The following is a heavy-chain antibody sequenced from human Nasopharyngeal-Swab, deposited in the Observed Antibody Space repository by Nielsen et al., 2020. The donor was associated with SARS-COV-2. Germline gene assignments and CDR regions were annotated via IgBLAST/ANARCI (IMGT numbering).Heavy chain of an antibody. D-gene: IGHD6-13*01. Sequence: GESLKISCAASGFTFSTYAMSWVRQAPGKGLEWVSLVSSNGASTYYADSVKGRFTISRDNAKNSLYLQMNSLRAEDTAVYYCARGGNIRGWYSSSPFDYWGQGTLVTVSS. J-gene: IGHJ4*02. V-gene: IGHV3-23*01. CDR1: GFTFSTYA. CDR2: VSSNGAST. CDR3: ARGGNIRGWYSSSPFDY.